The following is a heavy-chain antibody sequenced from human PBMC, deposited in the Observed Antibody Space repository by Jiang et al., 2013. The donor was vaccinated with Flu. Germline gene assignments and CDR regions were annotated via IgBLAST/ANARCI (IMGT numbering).Heavy chain of an antibody. D-gene: IGHD1-14*01. V-gene: IGHV1-2*04. J-gene: IGHJ5*02. CDR2: INPNSGGA. Sequence: EVKKPGASVKVSCKASGYTFTVYYIHWVRQAPGQGLEWMGCINPNSGGANYAQKFQGWVTMTRDTSINTAYMELSRLKSDDTAVYYCARAIGGETYRSDWFDPWGQGTLVTVSS. CDR1: GYTFTVYY. CDR3: ARAIGGETYRSDWFDP.